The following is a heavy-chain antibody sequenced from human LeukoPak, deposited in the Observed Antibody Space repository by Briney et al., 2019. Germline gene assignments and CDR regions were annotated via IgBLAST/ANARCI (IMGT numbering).Heavy chain of an antibody. CDR2: ITKSGDQT. V-gene: IGHV3-23*01. Sequence: GGSLRLSCVPSGITFSNSALSWVRQAPGKGLEWVSTITKSGDQTHYADYVRGLFTISRDIFKSTLYLQMNSLRAEDTAVYHCVKSAGKDGYRDVFDIWGQGTVVTVSS. CDR1: GITFSNSA. J-gene: IGHJ3*02. CDR3: VKSAGKDGYRDVFDI. D-gene: IGHD5-24*01.